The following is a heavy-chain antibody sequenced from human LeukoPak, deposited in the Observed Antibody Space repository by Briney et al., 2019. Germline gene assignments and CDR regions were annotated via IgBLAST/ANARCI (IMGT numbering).Heavy chain of an antibody. CDR1: GYTFTGHF. CDR2: IDPNNGDT. D-gene: IGHD4-11*01. J-gene: IGHJ1*01. V-gene: IGHV1-2*02. CDR3: AREYSASEH. Sequence: ASVKVSCRASGYTFTGHFLHWVRQAPGQGLEWMAWIDPNNGDTHYAQNFQGRITVTRDTSISTVYMELSRLTSDNTAVYYCAREYSASEHWGQGTLVTVSS.